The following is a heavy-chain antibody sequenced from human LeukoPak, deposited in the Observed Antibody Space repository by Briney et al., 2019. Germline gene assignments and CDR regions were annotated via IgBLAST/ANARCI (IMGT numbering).Heavy chain of an antibody. D-gene: IGHD6-13*01. CDR1: GGSFSGYY. CDR3: ARQSENSSSWYRRSGYFQH. Sequence: SETLSLTCAVYGGSFSGYYWSWIRQPPGKGLEWIGEINHSGSTNYNPSLKSRVTISVDTSKNQFSLKLSSVTAADTAVYYCARQSENSSSWYRRSGYFQHWGQGTLVTVSS. V-gene: IGHV4-34*01. J-gene: IGHJ1*01. CDR2: INHSGST.